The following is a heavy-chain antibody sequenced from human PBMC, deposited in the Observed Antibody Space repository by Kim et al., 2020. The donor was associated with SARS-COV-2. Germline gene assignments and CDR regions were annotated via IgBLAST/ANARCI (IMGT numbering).Heavy chain of an antibody. D-gene: IGHD4-17*01. Sequence: KCRVTISRENSKNSLYLQMNSLRTEDTALYYCAKVSGGTLTTVVTDAFDIWGQGTMVTVSS. J-gene: IGHJ3*02. CDR3: AKVSGGTLTTVVTDAFDI. V-gene: IGHV3-43*01.